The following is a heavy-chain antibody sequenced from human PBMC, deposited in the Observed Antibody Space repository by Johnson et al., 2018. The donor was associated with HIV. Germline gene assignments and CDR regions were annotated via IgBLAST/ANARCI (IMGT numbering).Heavy chain of an antibody. V-gene: IGHV3-7*03. CDR3: ARGSGSYYSNAFDI. Sequence: VQLVESGGGLAQPGGSLRLSCAASGFTFSSYWMAWVRQAPGKGLEWVANVKQDGSEKNYVDSVKGRFTISRDNAKNSLYLQINSLRAEDTALYCCARGSGSYYSNAFDIWGQGTMVTVSS. CDR2: VKQDGSEK. CDR1: GFTFSSYW. J-gene: IGHJ3*02. D-gene: IGHD1-26*01.